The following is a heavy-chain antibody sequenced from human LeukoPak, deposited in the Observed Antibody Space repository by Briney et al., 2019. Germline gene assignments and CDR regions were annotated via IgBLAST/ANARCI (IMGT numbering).Heavy chain of an antibody. V-gene: IGHV4-61*02. CDR1: GGSISSGSYY. CDR2: IYTSGST. J-gene: IGHJ4*02. Sequence: SQTLSLTCTVSGGSISSGSYYWSWIRRPAGKGLEWIGRIYTSGSTNYNPSLKSRVTISVDTSKNQFSLKLSSVTAADTAVYYCARLYRYYFDYWGQGTLVTVSS. CDR3: ARLYRYYFDY.